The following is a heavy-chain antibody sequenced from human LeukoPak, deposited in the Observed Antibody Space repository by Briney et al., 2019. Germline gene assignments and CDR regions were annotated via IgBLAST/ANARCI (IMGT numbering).Heavy chain of an antibody. D-gene: IGHD1-26*01. CDR2: INHSGST. V-gene: IGHV4-34*01. J-gene: IGHJ4*02. CDR1: GGSFSGYY. CDR3: ERGRAMGR. Sequence: SETLSLTCAVFGGSFSGYYWSWIRQPPGKGLEWIGEINHSGSTNYNPSLKSRVTISVDTSKNQFSLKLSSVTAADTAVYYCERGRAMGRWGQGTLVTVSS.